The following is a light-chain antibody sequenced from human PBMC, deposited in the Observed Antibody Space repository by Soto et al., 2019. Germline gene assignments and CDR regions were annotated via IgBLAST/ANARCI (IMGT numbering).Light chain of an antibody. V-gene: IGLV1-47*02. Sequence: QSVLTQPPSASGTPGQRVSISCSGSSSNIGGTNYAYWYQQLPGAAPKLLMHSNNLRPSGVPERISGSKSGTSASLAISGLRSEDEAVHYCASWDDRLGAVIFGGGTKVTVL. J-gene: IGLJ2*01. CDR2: SNN. CDR1: SSNIGGTNY. CDR3: ASWDDRLGAVI.